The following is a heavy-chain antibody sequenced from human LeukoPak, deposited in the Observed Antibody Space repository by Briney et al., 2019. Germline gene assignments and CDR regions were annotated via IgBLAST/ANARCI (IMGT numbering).Heavy chain of an antibody. CDR1: GVTLSNYW. J-gene: IGHJ4*02. V-gene: IGHV3-7*01. CDR2: IKQDGSQK. Sequence: PGGSLRLSCVASGVTLSNYWMSWVRQAPGKGLEWVANIKQDGSQKYYVDSVKGRFTISRDNSKNSLFLQMNSLRAEDTAVYYCARHPSTMVQGVISFDYWGQGTLVTVSS. D-gene: IGHD3-10*01. CDR3: ARHPSTMVQGVISFDY.